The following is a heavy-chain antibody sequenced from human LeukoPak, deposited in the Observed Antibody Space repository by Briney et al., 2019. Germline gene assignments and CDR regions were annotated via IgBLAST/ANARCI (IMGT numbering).Heavy chain of an antibody. CDR2: ISYDGSNK. D-gene: IGHD3-3*01. CDR1: GFTFSSYA. Sequence: GGSLRLSCAASGFTFSSYAMHWVRQAPGKGLEWVAVISYDGSNKYYADSVKGRFTISRDNSKNTLYPQMNSLRAEDTAVYYCAGDFGAFDYWGQGTLVTVSS. CDR3: AGDFGAFDY. V-gene: IGHV3-30-3*01. J-gene: IGHJ4*02.